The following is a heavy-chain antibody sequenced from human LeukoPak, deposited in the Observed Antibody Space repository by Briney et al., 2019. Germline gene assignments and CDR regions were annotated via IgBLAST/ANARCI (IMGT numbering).Heavy chain of an antibody. J-gene: IGHJ4*02. CDR2: INPNSGGT. D-gene: IGHD6-13*01. V-gene: IGHV1-2*02. CDR3: ARVGRAASIAAAGPHDY. Sequence: ASVKVSCKASGYTFTGYYMHWVRQAPGQGLEWMGWINPNSGGTNYAQKFQGRVTMTRDTSISTAYMELSRLRSNDTAVYYCARVGRAASIAAAGPHDYWGQGTLITVSS. CDR1: GYTFTGYY.